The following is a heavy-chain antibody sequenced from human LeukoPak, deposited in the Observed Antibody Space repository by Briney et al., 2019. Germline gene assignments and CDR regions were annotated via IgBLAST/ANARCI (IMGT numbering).Heavy chain of an antibody. J-gene: IGHJ4*02. Sequence: GGSLRLSCAASGFTFSSYAMSWVRQAPGKGLEWVSAISGSGGSTYYADSVKGRFTISRDNSKNTLYLQMNSLRAEDTAVYYCAKPEYYYDSSGYFYFDCWGQGTLVTVSS. CDR2: ISGSGGST. CDR3: AKPEYYYDSSGYFYFDC. CDR1: GFTFSSYA. D-gene: IGHD3-22*01. V-gene: IGHV3-23*01.